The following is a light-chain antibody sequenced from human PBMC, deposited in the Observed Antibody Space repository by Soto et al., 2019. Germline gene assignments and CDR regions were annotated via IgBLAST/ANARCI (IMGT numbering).Light chain of an antibody. CDR3: QQRSNWPPKVT. Sequence: EIVLTQSPATLSLSPGERATLSCRASESVSSYLAWYQQKPGQAPRLLIYDASNRATGIPARFSGSGSGTDFTLNISSLEPEDFAVYYCQQRSNWPPKVTFGGGTKVEIK. CDR1: ESVSSY. J-gene: IGKJ4*01. V-gene: IGKV3-11*01. CDR2: DAS.